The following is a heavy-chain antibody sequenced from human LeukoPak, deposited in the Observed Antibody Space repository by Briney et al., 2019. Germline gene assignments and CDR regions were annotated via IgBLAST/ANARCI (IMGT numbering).Heavy chain of an antibody. V-gene: IGHV1-18*01. CDR1: GYTFTSYG. Sequence: GASVKVSCKASGYTFTSYGISWVRQAPGQGLEWMGWISAYNGNTNYAQKLQGRVTMTTDTSTSTAYMELRSLRSDDTAVYYCARGSRMSGVRGVTFDYWGQGSLVTVSS. CDR3: ARGSRMSGVRGVTFDY. J-gene: IGHJ4*02. D-gene: IGHD3-10*01. CDR2: ISAYNGNT.